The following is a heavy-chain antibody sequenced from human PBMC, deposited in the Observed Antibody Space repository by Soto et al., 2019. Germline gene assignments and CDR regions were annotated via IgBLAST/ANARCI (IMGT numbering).Heavy chain of an antibody. CDR1: GGSFSGYY. J-gene: IGHJ5*02. CDR2: INHSGST. D-gene: IGHD3-3*01. Sequence: SETLSLTCAVYGGSFSGYYWSWIRQPPGKGLEWIGEINHSGSTNYNPSLKSQVTISVDTSKNQFSLKLSSVTAADTAVYYCARARPLPEYYDFWSGYKKYNWFDPWGQGTLVTVSS. CDR3: ARARPLPEYYDFWSGYKKYNWFDP. V-gene: IGHV4-34*01.